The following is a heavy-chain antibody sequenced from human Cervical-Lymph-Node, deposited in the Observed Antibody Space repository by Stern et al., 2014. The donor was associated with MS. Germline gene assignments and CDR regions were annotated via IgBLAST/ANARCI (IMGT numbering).Heavy chain of an antibody. J-gene: IGHJ4*02. CDR2: IWYDGSNK. D-gene: IGHD3-10*01. CDR3: ARETRGASGRFDY. V-gene: IGHV3-33*01. CDR1: GFTFSSYG. Sequence: QVQLVESGGGVVQPGRSLRLSCAASGFTFSSYGMHWVRQAPGKGLEGVAIIWYDGSNKYYADSVKGRFTISRDNSKNTLYLQMNSLRAEDTAVYYCARETRGASGRFDYWGQGTLVTVSS.